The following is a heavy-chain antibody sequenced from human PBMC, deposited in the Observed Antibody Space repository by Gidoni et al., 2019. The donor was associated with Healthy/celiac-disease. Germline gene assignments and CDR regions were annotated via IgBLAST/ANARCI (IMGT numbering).Heavy chain of an antibody. D-gene: IGHD3-3*01. CDR2: ISSSGSTI. Sequence: EVQLVESGGGLVQPGGSLRLSCAASGFTFSSYELNWVRQAPGKGLEWVSFISSSGSTIYYADSVKGRFTISRDNAKNSLYLQMNSLRAEDTAVYYCAREVRYDFWSGRYYYYYGMDVWGQGTTVTVSS. J-gene: IGHJ6*02. CDR1: GFTFSSYE. V-gene: IGHV3-48*03. CDR3: AREVRYDFWSGRYYYYYGMDV.